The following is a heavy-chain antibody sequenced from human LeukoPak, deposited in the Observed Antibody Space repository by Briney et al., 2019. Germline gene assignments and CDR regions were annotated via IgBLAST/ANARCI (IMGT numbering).Heavy chain of an antibody. CDR2: ISYDGSNK. D-gene: IGHD4-23*01. J-gene: IGHJ4*02. V-gene: IGHV3-30*03. CDR3: ATEHDYGGQIFDY. Sequence: GRSLRLSCAASGFTFSSYGMHWVRQAPGKGLEWVAVISYDGSNKYYADSVKGRFTISRDNSKNTLYLQMSSLRAEDTAVYYCATEHDYGGQIFDYWGQGTLVTVSS. CDR1: GFTFSSYG.